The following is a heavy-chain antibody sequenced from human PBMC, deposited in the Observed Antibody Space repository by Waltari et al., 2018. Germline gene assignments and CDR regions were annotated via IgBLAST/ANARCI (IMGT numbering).Heavy chain of an antibody. CDR2: VFSGGGT. V-gene: IGHV4-61*02. Sequence: QVRLQESGPGLVKPSQTLSLTCPVSGGSIRRGGYYWGWILQPAGKELEWIGRVFSGGGTHYNPSLQSRVTISVDTSKSQFSLELTSVSAADTAVYYCATGVAARPIYFDNWGQGTLVTVSS. CDR1: GGSIRRGGYY. J-gene: IGHJ4*02. D-gene: IGHD6-6*01. CDR3: ATGVAARPIYFDN.